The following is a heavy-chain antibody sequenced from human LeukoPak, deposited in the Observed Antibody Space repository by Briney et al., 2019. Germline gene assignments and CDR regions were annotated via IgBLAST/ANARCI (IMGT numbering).Heavy chain of an antibody. D-gene: IGHD1-14*01. CDR3: ARDGVFDPESVPGAFDI. CDR2: INPNSGGT. CDR1: GYTFTGYY. V-gene: IGHV1-2*02. Sequence: ASVKVSCKASGYTFTGYYMHWVRQAPGQGLEWMGWINPNSGGTNYAQKFQGRVTMTRDTSISTAYMELSRLRSDDTAVYYCARDGVFDPESVPGAFDIWGQGTMVTVSS. J-gene: IGHJ3*02.